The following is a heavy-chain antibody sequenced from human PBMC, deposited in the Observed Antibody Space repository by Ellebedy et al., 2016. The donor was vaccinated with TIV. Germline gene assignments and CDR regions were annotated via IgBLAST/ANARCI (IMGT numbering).Heavy chain of an antibody. V-gene: IGHV4-59*12. Sequence: SETLSLXXAVYGGSFSGYYWSWIRQPPGKGLEWIGYIYYSGSTNYNPSLKSRVTISVDTSKNQFSLKLSSVTAADTAVYYCARVPPSSRLLRWFDPWGQGTLVTVSS. CDR1: GGSFSGYY. CDR2: IYYSGST. J-gene: IGHJ5*02. D-gene: IGHD3-22*01. CDR3: ARVPPSSRLLRWFDP.